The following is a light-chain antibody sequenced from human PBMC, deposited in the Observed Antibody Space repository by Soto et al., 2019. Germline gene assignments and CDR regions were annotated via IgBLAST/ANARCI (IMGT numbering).Light chain of an antibody. V-gene: IGLV1-40*01. CDR1: SSNIGAGYD. CDR2: GTS. Sequence: QSVLRQPPSVSGAPGQRVTISCTGSSSNIGAGYDVHWYQQLPRTVPKLLIYGTSNRPSGVPDRFSGSKSGTSASLAITGLQAEDEADYYCQSYDSSLSGVVFGGGTKLTVL. CDR3: QSYDSSLSGVV. J-gene: IGLJ2*01.